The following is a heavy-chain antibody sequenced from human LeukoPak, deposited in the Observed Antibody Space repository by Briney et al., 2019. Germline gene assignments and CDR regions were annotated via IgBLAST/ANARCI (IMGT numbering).Heavy chain of an antibody. V-gene: IGHV3-30-3*01. CDR3: ARDPRYSYGYLDY. CDR1: EFTFSTYS. J-gene: IGHJ4*02. CDR2: VSNDGSNE. D-gene: IGHD5-18*01. Sequence: GGSLRLSCAASEFTFSTYSMHWVRQAPGKGLEWVAFVSNDGSNEYHANSVKGRFTISRDNPRNTLHLQMNSLRTEDTAVYYCARDPRYSYGYLDYWGQGALVIVSS.